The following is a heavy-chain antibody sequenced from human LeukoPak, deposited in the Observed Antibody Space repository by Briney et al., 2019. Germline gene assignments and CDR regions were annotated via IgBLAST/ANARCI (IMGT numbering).Heavy chain of an antibody. CDR3: AKELYYYDSSGYYPYFDY. CDR1: GFTFSSYG. D-gene: IGHD3-22*01. Sequence: PGGSLRLSWAASGFTFSSYGLSWVRQAPGKGLEWVSAISGSGGSTYYADSVKGRFTFPRDNSKNTRYLQMNSLRAEDTAVYYCAKELYYYDSSGYYPYFDYWGQGTLVTVSS. J-gene: IGHJ4*02. CDR2: ISGSGGST. V-gene: IGHV3-23*01.